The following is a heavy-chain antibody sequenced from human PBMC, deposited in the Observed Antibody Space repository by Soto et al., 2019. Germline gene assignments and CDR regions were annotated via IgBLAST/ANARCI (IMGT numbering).Heavy chain of an antibody. J-gene: IGHJ6*03. V-gene: IGHV4-34*01. CDR3: ARVTRGIVVVPAAISRGYYYYMDV. D-gene: IGHD2-2*01. Sequence: SETLSLTCAVYGGSFSGYYWSWIRQPPGKGLEWIGEINHSGSTNYNPSLKSRVTISVDTSKNQFSLKLSSVTAADTAVYYCARVTRGIVVVPAAISRGYYYYMDVWGKGTKVTVSS. CDR2: INHSGST. CDR1: GGSFSGYY.